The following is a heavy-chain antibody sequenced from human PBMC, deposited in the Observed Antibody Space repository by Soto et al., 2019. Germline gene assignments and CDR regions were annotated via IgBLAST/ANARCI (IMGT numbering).Heavy chain of an antibody. CDR1: GYTFTGYS. D-gene: IGHD2-2*01. CDR3: ARDSSHALFDY. Sequence: QVQLVQSGYELKEPGASVKVSCKASGYTFTGYSINWVRPATGQGLEWMGWIATNTGNPTYAQGFTGRFVFSLDTCVTTAYLQIYSLKADATAVYYCARDSSHALFDYWGQGTLVSASS. V-gene: IGHV7-4-1*01. CDR2: IATNTGNP. J-gene: IGHJ4*02.